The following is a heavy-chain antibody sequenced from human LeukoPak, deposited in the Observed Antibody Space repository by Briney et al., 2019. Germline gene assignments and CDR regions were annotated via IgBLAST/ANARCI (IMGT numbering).Heavy chain of an antibody. Sequence: PGGSLRLSCAASGFTFDDYAMHWVRQAPGKGLEWVSGISWNSGSIGYADSVKGRFTISRDNAKNTLYLQMNSLRAEDTAIYYCAKALGLGEQGVDYWGQGTLVTVSS. V-gene: IGHV3-9*01. CDR2: ISWNSGSI. D-gene: IGHD3-16*01. CDR3: AKALGLGEQGVDY. CDR1: GFTFDDYA. J-gene: IGHJ4*02.